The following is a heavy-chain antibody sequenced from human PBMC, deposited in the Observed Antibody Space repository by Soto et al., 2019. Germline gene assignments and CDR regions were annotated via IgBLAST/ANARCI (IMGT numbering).Heavy chain of an antibody. Sequence: GGSLRLSCAVSGFTFSDYWMSWVRQAPGKGLEWVANIKQDGNEKYYVDSVKGRFTISRDNAKNLLYLQMNSLRAEDTAVYYCARGGGFFDYWGQGTLVTVSS. CDR1: GFTFSDYW. J-gene: IGHJ4*02. CDR3: ARGGGFFDY. CDR2: IKQDGNEK. V-gene: IGHV3-7*01. D-gene: IGHD3-10*01.